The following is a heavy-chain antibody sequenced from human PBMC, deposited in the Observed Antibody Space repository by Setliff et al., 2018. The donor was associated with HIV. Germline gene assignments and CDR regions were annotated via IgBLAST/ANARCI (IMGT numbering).Heavy chain of an antibody. CDR2: IYYSGST. V-gene: IGHV4-39*07. J-gene: IGHJ5*02. CDR1: GGSISSSSYY. CDR3: AKYAYSEEVGVSWFDP. Sequence: SETLSLTCTVSGGSISSSSYYWGWIRQPPGKGLEWIGSIYYSGSTYYNPSLKSRVTISVDTAKNQLYLKLSSVTAADTAVYYCAKYAYSEEVGVSWFDPWGPGILVTVSS. D-gene: IGHD2-8*01.